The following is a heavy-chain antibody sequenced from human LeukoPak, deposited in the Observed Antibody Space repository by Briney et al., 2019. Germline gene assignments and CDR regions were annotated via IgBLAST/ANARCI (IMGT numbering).Heavy chain of an antibody. Sequence: GGSLRLSCAASGFTVSTNYINWVRQAPGKGLEWASVISSGGTTYYADSVKGRFTVSRDNSKNTVYLQMNSLRAEDTAVYYCARDPRYYDSGVVDYWGQGTLVTVSS. V-gene: IGHV3-53*01. CDR3: ARDPRYYDSGVVDY. CDR1: GFTVSTNY. D-gene: IGHD3-22*01. J-gene: IGHJ4*02. CDR2: ISSGGTT.